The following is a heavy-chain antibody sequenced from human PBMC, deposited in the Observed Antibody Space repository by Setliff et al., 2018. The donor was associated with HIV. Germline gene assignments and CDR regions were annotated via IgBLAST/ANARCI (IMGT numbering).Heavy chain of an antibody. V-gene: IGHV4-34*01. D-gene: IGHD4-17*01. Sequence: SETLSLTCAVYGGSFSDYYWSWIRQPPGKGLEWIGEINHSGSTNYNPSLKSRVTVSVDTSKNQFSLKLSSVTAADTAVYYCARATVTVDFYYYGLDVWGQGTTVTVSS. CDR1: GGSFSDYY. CDR3: ARATVTVDFYYYGLDV. J-gene: IGHJ6*02. CDR2: INHSGST.